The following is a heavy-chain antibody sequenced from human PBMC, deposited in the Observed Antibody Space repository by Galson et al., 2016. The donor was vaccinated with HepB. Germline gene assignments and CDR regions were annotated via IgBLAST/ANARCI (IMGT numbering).Heavy chain of an antibody. Sequence: QSGAEAKKPGESLKISCKGSGYSFTRYWIAWVRQMPGKGLEYMGIIYPGDSDTRYSPSFQGQVTISADKFINTAYLPWSSLKASDTAMDYCERLSLSCSSTTCYSHFDYWGQGTLVTVSS. V-gene: IGHV5-51*01. D-gene: IGHD2-2*02. CDR3: ERLSLSCSSTTCYSHFDY. CDR2: IYPGDSDT. J-gene: IGHJ4*02. CDR1: GYSFTRYW.